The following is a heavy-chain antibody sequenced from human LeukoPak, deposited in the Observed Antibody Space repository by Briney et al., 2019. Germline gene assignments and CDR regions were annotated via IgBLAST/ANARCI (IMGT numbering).Heavy chain of an antibody. CDR1: GGSISSSSYY. D-gene: IGHD6-13*01. Sequence: PSETLSLTCTVSGGSISSSSYYWGWIRQPPGKRLEWIGSIYYSGSTYYNPSLKSRVTISVDTSKNQFSLKLSSVTAADTAVYYCARDRASSPEFDYWGQGTLVTVSS. CDR2: IYYSGST. CDR3: ARDRASSPEFDY. V-gene: IGHV4-39*07. J-gene: IGHJ4*02.